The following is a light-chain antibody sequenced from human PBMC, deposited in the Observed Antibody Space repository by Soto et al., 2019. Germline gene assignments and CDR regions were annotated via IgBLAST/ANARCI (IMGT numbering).Light chain of an antibody. CDR1: ALPKQY. CDR2: KDR. CDR3: QSADSSGTSVL. V-gene: IGLV3-25*03. J-gene: IGLJ2*01. Sequence: SYELTQSPSVSVSPGQTARITCSGAALPKQYAYWYQQKPGQAPVLVIYKDRERPSGIPERFSGSSSGTTVTLTISGVQAEDEADYYCQSADSSGTSVLFGGGTKLTVL.